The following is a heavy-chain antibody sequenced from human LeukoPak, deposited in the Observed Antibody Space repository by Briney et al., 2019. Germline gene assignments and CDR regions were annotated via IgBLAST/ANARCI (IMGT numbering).Heavy chain of an antibody. J-gene: IGHJ4*02. CDR1: GGSIRSYY. CDR3: ARDSYGYGFDY. D-gene: IGHD5-18*01. CDR2: IYYSGST. V-gene: IGHV4-59*01. Sequence: PSETLSLTCTVSGGSIRSYYWSWIRQPPGKGLEWIGYIYYSGSTNYNPSLKSRVTISVDTSKNQFSLKLSSVTAADTAVYYCARDSYGYGFDYWGQGTLATVSS.